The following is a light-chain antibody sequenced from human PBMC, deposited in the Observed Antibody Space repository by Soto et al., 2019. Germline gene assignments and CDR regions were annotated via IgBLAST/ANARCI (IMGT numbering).Light chain of an antibody. CDR3: QQYDSGWT. CDR1: QSVSSSY. Sequence: EIVLTQSPGTLSLSPGERATLSCRASQSVSSSYLAWYQQKPGQAPRVLIYGASRRATGIPDRFSGSGSGTDFTLTISRLEPEDFALYYCQQYDSGWTFGQGTKVEMK. CDR2: GAS. V-gene: IGKV3-20*01. J-gene: IGKJ1*01.